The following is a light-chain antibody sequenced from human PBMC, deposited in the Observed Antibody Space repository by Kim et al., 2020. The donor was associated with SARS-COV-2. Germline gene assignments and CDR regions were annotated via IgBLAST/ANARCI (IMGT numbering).Light chain of an antibody. J-gene: IGLJ1*01. CDR1: KLGRND. V-gene: IGLV3-1*01. CDR3: QAWDSNTRI. CDR2: HRV. Sequence: SVSPGQTASITCSGDKLGRNDVSWYKQRPGQSPVLVIYHRVKRPSGIPERFSGSNSGNTATLTISGTQPTDEADYYCQAWDSNTRIFGSGTKVTVL.